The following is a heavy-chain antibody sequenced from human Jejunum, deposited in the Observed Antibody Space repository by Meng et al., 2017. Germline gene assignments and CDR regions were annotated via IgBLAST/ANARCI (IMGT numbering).Heavy chain of an antibody. CDR2: IHHSGST. CDR3: ARRIRGGSYLG. D-gene: IGHD1-26*01. CDR1: GDSFTDYY. V-gene: IGHV4-34*01. J-gene: IGHJ4*02. Sequence: QVQLQQWGAGLLKPSETLSLTCTVYGDSFTDYYWNWIRQPPGKGLEWIGEIHHSGSTNYNVSLESRVTISRDTSKKQFSLRLSSVTAADTAVYYCARRIRGGSYLGWGQGTLVTVSS.